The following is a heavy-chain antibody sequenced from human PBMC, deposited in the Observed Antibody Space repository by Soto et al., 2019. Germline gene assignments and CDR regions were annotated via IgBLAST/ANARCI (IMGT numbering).Heavy chain of an antibody. D-gene: IGHD3-16*01. CDR3: AKDSWGGVGLFDH. V-gene: IGHV3-9*01. CDR1: GFTFHDHA. Sequence: SLRVSCAASGFTFHDHALHWVRRAPGKGLEWVAGISWNSGSIGYADSVKGRFTISRDDAKDSLHLQMTSLRDDDTAFYYCAKDSWGGVGLFDHWGQGTPVTVSS. J-gene: IGHJ4*02. CDR2: ISWNSGSI.